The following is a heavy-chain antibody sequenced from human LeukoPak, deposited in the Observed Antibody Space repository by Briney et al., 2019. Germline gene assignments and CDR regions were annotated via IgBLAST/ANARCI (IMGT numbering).Heavy chain of an antibody. V-gene: IGHV4-39*07. D-gene: IGHD3-10*01. J-gene: IGHJ6*03. CDR3: ARIPGEQRRLWFGEILENYYYYYMDV. CDR2: IYYSGST. CDR1: GGSISSSSYY. Sequence: PSETLSLTCTVSGGSISSSSYYWRWIRRPTGRGLEWIGSIYYSGSTYYNPSLKSRVTISVDTSKNQFSLKLSSVTAADTAVYYCARIPGEQRRLWFGEILENYYYYYMDVWGKGTTVTVSS.